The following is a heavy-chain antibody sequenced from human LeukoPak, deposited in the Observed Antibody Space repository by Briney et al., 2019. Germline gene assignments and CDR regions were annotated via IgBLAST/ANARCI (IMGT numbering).Heavy chain of an antibody. CDR2: IIPIFGTA. Sequence: GASVKVSCKASGGTFSSYAISWVRQAPGQGLEWMGGIIPIFGTANYAQKFQGRVTITADKSTSTAYMELSSLRSEDTAVYYCARVGSYYDILISPAHYYYMDVWGKGTTVTVSS. CDR1: GGTFSSYA. J-gene: IGHJ6*03. D-gene: IGHD3-9*01. CDR3: ARVGSYYDILISPAHYYYMDV. V-gene: IGHV1-69*06.